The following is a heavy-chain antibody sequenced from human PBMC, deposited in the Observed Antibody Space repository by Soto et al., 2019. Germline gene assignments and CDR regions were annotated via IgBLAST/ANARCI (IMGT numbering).Heavy chain of an antibody. Sequence: PSETLSLTCSVSGVAISRSSYWWGWVRQSAGKGLEWIGSIYHNGRTHYNPSLQSRATISVDTAKRQFSLSLTSVTDADTAVYFCARLPVVRGLTDYFPFDPWGQGVLVTVSS. CDR1: GVAISRSSYW. V-gene: IGHV4-39*01. D-gene: IGHD3-10*01. J-gene: IGHJ5*02. CDR3: ARLPVVRGLTDYFPFDP. CDR2: IYHNGRT.